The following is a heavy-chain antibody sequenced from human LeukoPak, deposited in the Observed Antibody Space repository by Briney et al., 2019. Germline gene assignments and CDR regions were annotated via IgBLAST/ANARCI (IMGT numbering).Heavy chain of an antibody. CDR3: AKVASGSYYNWPFDY. J-gene: IGHJ4*02. CDR2: ISSIDGST. CDR1: GFTFSSYG. Sequence: GGSLRLSCAASGFTFSSYGMSWVRQAPGKGLEWVSGISSIDGSTYYADSVKGRFTVSRDNSKNTLYLQMNSLRAEDTAVYYCAKVASGSYYNWPFDYWGQGTLVTVSS. V-gene: IGHV3-23*01. D-gene: IGHD1-26*01.